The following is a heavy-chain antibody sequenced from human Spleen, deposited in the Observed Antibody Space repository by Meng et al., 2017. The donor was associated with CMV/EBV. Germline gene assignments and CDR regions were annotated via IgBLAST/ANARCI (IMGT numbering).Heavy chain of an antibody. CDR2: ISYDGSNK. CDR3: ASMCSSTSCSSHYYGMDV. V-gene: IGHV3-30*19. D-gene: IGHD2-2*01. CDR1: GFTFSSYG. J-gene: IGHJ6*02. Sequence: GESLKISCAASGFTFSSYGMHWVRQAPGKGLEWVAVISYDGSNKYYADSVKGRFTISRDNSKNTLYLQMNSLRAEDTAVYYCASMCSSTSCSSHYYGMDVWGQGTTVTVSS.